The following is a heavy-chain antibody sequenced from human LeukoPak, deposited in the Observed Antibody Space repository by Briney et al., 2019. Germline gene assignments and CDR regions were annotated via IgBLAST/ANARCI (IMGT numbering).Heavy chain of an antibody. CDR3: AKSNGYTNSWYDY. J-gene: IGHJ4*02. V-gene: IGHV3-23*01. CDR2: ISASGGST. CDR1: GFTFSNYA. Sequence: GGSLRLSCAASGFTFSNYAMSWVRQAPGKGLEWVSGISASGGSTYHAHSVNGRFTISRDNSKNTVSLQMDSLRAEDTALYYCAKSNGYTNSWYDYWGQGTLVSVSS. D-gene: IGHD6-13*01.